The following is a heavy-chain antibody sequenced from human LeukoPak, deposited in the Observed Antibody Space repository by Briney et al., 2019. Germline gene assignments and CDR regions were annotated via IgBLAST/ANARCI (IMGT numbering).Heavy chain of an antibody. Sequence: GGSLRLSCTASGFTFSKYAMSWVRQAPGKGLEWVSLISTSSRTRYAESVKGRFTISRDNSKNTLYLQMNPLRVEDTAIYYCAKDLDSTGWYDSPGDFWGQGTLVTVSS. CDR3: AKDLDSTGWYDSPGDF. J-gene: IGHJ4*02. V-gene: IGHV3-23*01. CDR1: GFTFSKYA. CDR2: ISTSSRT. D-gene: IGHD6-19*01.